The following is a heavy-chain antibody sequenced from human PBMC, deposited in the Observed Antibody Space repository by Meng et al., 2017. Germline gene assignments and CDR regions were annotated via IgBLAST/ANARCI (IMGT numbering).Heavy chain of an antibody. J-gene: IGHJ4*02. Sequence: ASVKVSCKASGYTFTSYAMNWVRQAPGQGLEWMGRINTNTGNPTYAQGFKGRFVFPLDTSISTAYLQISSLKAEDTAVYYCASEKIAVASLLDNWGQGTLVTVSS. V-gene: IGHV7-4-1*02. CDR2: INTNTGNP. D-gene: IGHD6-19*01. CDR3: ASEKIAVASLLDN. CDR1: GYTFTSYA.